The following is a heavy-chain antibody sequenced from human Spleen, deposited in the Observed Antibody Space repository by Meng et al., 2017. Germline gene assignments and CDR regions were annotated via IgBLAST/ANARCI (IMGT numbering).Heavy chain of an antibody. CDR2: ISQSGRT. CDR1: GDSISSRDW. J-gene: IGHJ4*02. CDR3: ARGPTTMAHDFDY. V-gene: IGHV4-4*02. Sequence: QVQLQDTAPGRVKPSGNLSLTCAVSGDSISSRDWWSWVRQPPGKGLEWIGEISQSGRTNYNPSLKSRVTISIDKPNNQFSLNLNSVTAADTAVYYCARGPTTMAHDFDYWGQGTLVTVSS. D-gene: IGHD4-11*01.